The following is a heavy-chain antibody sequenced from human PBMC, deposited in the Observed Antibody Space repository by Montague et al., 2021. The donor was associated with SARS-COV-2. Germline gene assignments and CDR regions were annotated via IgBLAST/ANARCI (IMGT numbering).Heavy chain of an antibody. V-gene: IGHV4-39*07. CDR1: GGSISSSSYY. Sequence: SETLSLTCTVSGGSISSSSYYWGWIRQPPGKGLEWIGSIYYTGSTYYNPSLKSRVTISVDTSKNQFSLKLSSVTAADTAVYYCARDTRIAMLVVVTRYGLDVWGQGPRSPSP. CDR3: ARDTRIAMLVVVTRYGLDV. CDR2: IYYTGST. J-gene: IGHJ6*02. D-gene: IGHD3-22*01.